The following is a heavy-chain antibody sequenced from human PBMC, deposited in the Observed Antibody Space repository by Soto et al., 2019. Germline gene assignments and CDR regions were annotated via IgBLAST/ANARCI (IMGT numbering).Heavy chain of an antibody. CDR2: IYYSGST. D-gene: IGHD3-10*01. CDR3: ARADSSSGLIWFGELQYYFDY. Sequence: QVQLQESGPGLVKPSQTLSLTCTVSGGSISSGDYYWSWIRQPPGKGLEWIGYIYYSGSTYYNPSLKSRVTIPVDTSKNQFSLKLSSVTAADTAVYYCARADSSSGLIWFGELQYYFDYWGQGTLVTVSS. CDR1: GGSISSGDYY. V-gene: IGHV4-30-4*01. J-gene: IGHJ4*02.